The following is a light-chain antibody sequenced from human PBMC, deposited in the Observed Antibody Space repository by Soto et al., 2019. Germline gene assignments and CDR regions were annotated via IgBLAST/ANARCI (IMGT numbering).Light chain of an antibody. CDR1: SSNIGNNY. CDR2: DSN. J-gene: IGLJ1*01. CDR3: GAWDSSLSAGYYV. Sequence: QSVLTQPPSVSAAPGEKVTISCSGSSSNIGNNYVALYQQLPGTAPKLLIYDSNKRPSGIPDRFSGSKSGTSATLVITGLQTGDEADYFCGAWDSSLSAGYYVFGTGTKVTVL. V-gene: IGLV1-51*01.